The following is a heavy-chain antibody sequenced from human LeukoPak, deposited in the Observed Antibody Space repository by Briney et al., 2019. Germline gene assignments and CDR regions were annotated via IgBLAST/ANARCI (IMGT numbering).Heavy chain of an antibody. D-gene: IGHD3-9*01. Sequence: GGSLRLSCAASGFAFSSYSMTWVRQAPGKGLEWVSLITSTSTIYYADSVKGRFTISRDNVKNSLYLQMNSLTDEDTAVYYCARGEGLTYFFDYWGQGTLVSVSS. J-gene: IGHJ4*02. CDR1: GFAFSSYS. CDR2: ITSTSTI. CDR3: ARGEGLTYFFDY. V-gene: IGHV3-48*02.